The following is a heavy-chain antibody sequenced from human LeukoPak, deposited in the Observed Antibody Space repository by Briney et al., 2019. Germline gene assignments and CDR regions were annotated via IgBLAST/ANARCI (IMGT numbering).Heavy chain of an antibody. Sequence: GASVKVSCKASGYTFTGYYMHWVRQAPGQGLEWMGWINPNSGGTNYAQKFQGRVTMTRNTSISTAYMELSRLRSDDTAVYYCARVPGYYDSSGYSVDAFDIWGQGTMVTVSS. CDR3: ARVPGYYDSSGYSVDAFDI. V-gene: IGHV1-2*02. CDR1: GYTFTGYY. D-gene: IGHD3-22*01. J-gene: IGHJ3*02. CDR2: INPNSGGT.